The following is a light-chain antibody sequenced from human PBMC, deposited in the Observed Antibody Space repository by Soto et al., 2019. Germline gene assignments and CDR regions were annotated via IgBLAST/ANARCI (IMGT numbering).Light chain of an antibody. CDR2: SAS. CDR3: QQYNNAPPFT. Sequence: DIQMTQSPSSRSASVGDRVTITCRASQGISNSLAWYQQKPGKVPKLLIYSASTLQSGVPSRFRGSGSGTDFTLTISSLQPQDVATYYCQQYNNAPPFTFGPGTKVEIK. CDR1: QGISNS. V-gene: IGKV1-27*01. J-gene: IGKJ3*01.